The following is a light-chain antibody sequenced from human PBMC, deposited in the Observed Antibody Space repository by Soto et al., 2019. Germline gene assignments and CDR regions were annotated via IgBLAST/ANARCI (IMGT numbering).Light chain of an antibody. V-gene: IGKV3-15*01. CDR1: QSFSSN. CDR2: GAS. J-gene: IGKJ1*01. Sequence: IVISQSAATVSVSPGERATLSCRASQSFSSNLAWYQQKPGQAPRLLFYGASTRATGIPARFSGSGSGTEFTLTISSLQSEDFAVYYCQQYHSWPPRTFGQGTKVDIK. CDR3: QQYHSWPPRT.